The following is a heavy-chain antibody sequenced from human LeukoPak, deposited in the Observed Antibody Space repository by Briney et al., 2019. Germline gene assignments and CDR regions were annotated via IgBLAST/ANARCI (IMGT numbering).Heavy chain of an antibody. Sequence: SETLSLTCTVSGGSISSYYWSWIRQPPGKGLEWIGYIYYSGSTNYNPSLKSRVTISVDTSKNQFSLKLSSVTAADTAVYYCARGYDYVWGSYRFWGQGPLVTVSS. D-gene: IGHD3-16*02. CDR1: GGSISSYY. V-gene: IGHV4-59*01. J-gene: IGHJ4*02. CDR2: IYYSGST. CDR3: ARGYDYVWGSYRF.